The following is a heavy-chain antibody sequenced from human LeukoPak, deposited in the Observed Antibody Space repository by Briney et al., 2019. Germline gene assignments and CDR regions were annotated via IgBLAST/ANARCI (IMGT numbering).Heavy chain of an antibody. Sequence: GGSLRLSCAASGFTFSSYAMSWVRQAPGKGLEWVSAISGSGGSTYYADSVKGRFTISRDNSKNTLYLQMNSLRAEDTAVYYCARDSNYYDSLEYFDYWGQGTLVTVSS. D-gene: IGHD3-22*01. CDR1: GFTFSSYA. J-gene: IGHJ4*02. CDR2: ISGSGGST. V-gene: IGHV3-23*01. CDR3: ARDSNYYDSLEYFDY.